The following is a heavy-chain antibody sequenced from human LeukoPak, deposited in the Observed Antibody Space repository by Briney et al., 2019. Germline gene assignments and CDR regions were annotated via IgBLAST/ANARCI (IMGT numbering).Heavy chain of an antibody. V-gene: IGHV3-21*01. CDR1: GFTFSSYS. J-gene: IGHJ3*02. CDR3: ARSYAEADAFDI. D-gene: IGHD1-26*01. CDR2: ISSSSSYI. Sequence: GGSLRLSCAASGFTFSSYSMNWVRQAPGKGLEWVSSISSSSSYIYYADSVKGRFTISRDNAKNSLYLQMNSLRAEDTAVYYCARSYAEADAFDIWGQGIMVTVSS.